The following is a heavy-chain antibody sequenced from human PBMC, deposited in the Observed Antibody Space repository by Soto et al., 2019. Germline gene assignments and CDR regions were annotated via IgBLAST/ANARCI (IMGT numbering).Heavy chain of an antibody. V-gene: IGHV4-59*01. D-gene: IGHD2-21*02. J-gene: IGHJ4*01. Sequence: QVQLQESGPGLVKPSETLSLTCTVSGDSISSYYWSWIRQPPGRGLEWIGYISYRGGTSYNPSLKRRVTISLYTSTTPSSLKLSSVSAADTAVYCCARVTGDCDSVCYDVCFDFWGQGTRVTVSS. CDR2: ISYRGGT. CDR1: GDSISSYY. CDR3: ARVTGDCDSVCYDVCFDF.